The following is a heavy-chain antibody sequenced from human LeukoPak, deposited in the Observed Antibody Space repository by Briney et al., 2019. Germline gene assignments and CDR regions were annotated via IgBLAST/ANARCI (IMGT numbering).Heavy chain of an antibody. CDR2: IYSGGNI. CDR1: GFTVSSTY. J-gene: IGHJ1*01. V-gene: IGHV3-53*01. D-gene: IGHD3-22*01. Sequence: GGSLRLSCAASGFTVSSTYMSWVRQAPGKGLEWVSVIYSGGNIYYIDSVKGRFTISRDNAKNSLYLQMNSLRAEDAAVYYCARGPRGYYDSSGYYYGPRYFQHWGQGTLVTVSS. CDR3: ARGPRGYYDSSGYYYGPRYFQH.